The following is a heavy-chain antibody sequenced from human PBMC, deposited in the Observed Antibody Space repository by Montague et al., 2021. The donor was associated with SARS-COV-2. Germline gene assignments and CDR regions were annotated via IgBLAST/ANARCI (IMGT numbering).Heavy chain of an antibody. V-gene: IGHV1-8*01. Sequence: SVKVSCKASEYTFTSYDINWVRQATVQGLEWMGWMNPNSGNTGYXQKFQGRVTMTRNTSISTAYMELTSLRSEDTALYYCARAYDSSGRLDYWGQGTLVTVSS. CDR3: ARAYDSSGRLDY. J-gene: IGHJ4*02. CDR1: EYTFTSYD. CDR2: MNPNSGNT. D-gene: IGHD3-22*01.